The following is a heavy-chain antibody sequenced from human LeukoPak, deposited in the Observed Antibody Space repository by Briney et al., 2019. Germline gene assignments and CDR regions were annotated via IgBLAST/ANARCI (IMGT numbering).Heavy chain of an antibody. D-gene: IGHD6-19*01. CDR2: INHSGIT. V-gene: IGHV4-34*01. Sequence: PSETLSLTCTVYGGSFSGYYWTWIRQPPGKGLEWIGEINHSGITNYNPSLKSRVTISVDTSKNQFSLKLSSVTAADTAVFYCARRQWLVSDFDYWGQGTLVTVSS. J-gene: IGHJ4*02. CDR3: ARRQWLVSDFDY. CDR1: GGSFSGYY.